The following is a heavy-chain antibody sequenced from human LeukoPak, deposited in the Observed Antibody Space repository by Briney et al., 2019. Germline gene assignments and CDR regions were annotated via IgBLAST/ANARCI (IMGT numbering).Heavy chain of an antibody. D-gene: IGHD2-2*01. J-gene: IGHJ4*02. V-gene: IGHV3-23*01. Sequence: GGSLRLSCAASGFTFSDFPMIWVRQAPGKGLEWVSGILGLGGASRTYYADSVKGRFTISRDNSKNTPYLQMNSLRAEDTAVYYCAHGTMYQLDYWGQGTLVTVSS. CDR3: AHGTMYQLDY. CDR1: GFTFSDFP. CDR2: ILGLGGASRT.